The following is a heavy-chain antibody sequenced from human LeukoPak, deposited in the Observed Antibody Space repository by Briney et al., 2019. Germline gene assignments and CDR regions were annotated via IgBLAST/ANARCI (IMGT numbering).Heavy chain of an antibody. CDR1: GGSISTDY. CDR3: ARGRRLFMIFGGSFDP. D-gene: IGHD3/OR15-3a*01. V-gene: IGHV4-59*01. J-gene: IGHJ5*02. CDR2: IYNSGST. Sequence: SETLSLTCTVSGGSISTDYWSWIWQPPGKGLEWIGYIYNSGSTNYNPSLKSRVTISVDTSKNQFSLKLSSVTAADTAVYYCARGRRLFMIFGGSFDPWGQGTLVTVSS.